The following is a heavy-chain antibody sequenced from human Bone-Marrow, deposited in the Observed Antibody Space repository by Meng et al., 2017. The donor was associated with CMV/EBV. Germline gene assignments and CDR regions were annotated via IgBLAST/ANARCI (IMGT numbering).Heavy chain of an antibody. V-gene: IGHV3-9*01. CDR3: AKEGSENAFDI. CDR2: ISWNSGSI. CDR1: GFTFDDYA. D-gene: IGHD6-19*01. Sequence: SLKISCAASGFTFDDYAMHWVRQAPGKGLEWVSGISWNSGSIGYADSVKGRFTISRDNAENSLYLQMNSLRAEDTALYYCAKEGSENAFDIWGQGTMVTVSS. J-gene: IGHJ3*02.